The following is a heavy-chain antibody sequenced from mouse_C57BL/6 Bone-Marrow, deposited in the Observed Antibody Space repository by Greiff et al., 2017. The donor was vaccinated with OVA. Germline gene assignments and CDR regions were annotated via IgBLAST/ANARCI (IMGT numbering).Heavy chain of an antibody. Sequence: VQLQQSGAELVRPGTSVKVSCKASGYAFTNFLIEWVKQRPGQGLEWIGVINPGSGGTNYNEKCKGKATLTADKASSTAYMQLSSLTSEDSAVYFCARGGDWPYAMDYWGQGTSVTVSS. J-gene: IGHJ4*01. D-gene: IGHD3-3*01. V-gene: IGHV1-54*01. CDR2: INPGSGGT. CDR3: ARGGDWPYAMDY. CDR1: GYAFTNFL.